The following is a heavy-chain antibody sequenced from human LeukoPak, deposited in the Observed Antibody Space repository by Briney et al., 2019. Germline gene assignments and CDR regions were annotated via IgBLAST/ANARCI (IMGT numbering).Heavy chain of an antibody. Sequence: SETLSLTCAVYGGSFSGYYWSWIRQPPGKGLEWIGEINHSGSTNYNPSLKSRVTISVDTSKNQFSLKLSSVTAADTAVYYCARDPHVDIVATVDDAFDIWGQGTMVTVSS. CDR2: INHSGST. CDR3: ARDPHVDIVATVDDAFDI. V-gene: IGHV4-34*01. D-gene: IGHD5-12*01. J-gene: IGHJ3*02. CDR1: GGSFSGYY.